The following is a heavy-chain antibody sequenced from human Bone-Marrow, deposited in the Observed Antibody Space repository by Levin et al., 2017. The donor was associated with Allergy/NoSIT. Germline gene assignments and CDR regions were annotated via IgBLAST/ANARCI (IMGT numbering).Heavy chain of an antibody. Sequence: PQASVKVSCKVSGNTLSESSIHWVRQAPGKGLEWMGGFDPEEGETMYAQKFQGRIIMTEDTSTDTAYMDLSSLTSEDTAVFYCTTLGNYYGAEYFHHWGQGTLVTVSS. CDR3: TTLGNYYGAEYFHH. CDR1: GNTLSESS. J-gene: IGHJ1*01. D-gene: IGHD1-7*01. CDR2: FDPEEGET. V-gene: IGHV1-24*01.